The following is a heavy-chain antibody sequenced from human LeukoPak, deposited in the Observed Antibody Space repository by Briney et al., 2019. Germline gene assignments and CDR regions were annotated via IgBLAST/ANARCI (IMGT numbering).Heavy chain of an antibody. V-gene: IGHV4-34*01. Sequence: SETLSLTCAVYGGSFSGYYWSWIRQPPGKGLEWIGEINHSGSTNYNPSLKSRVTISVDTSKNQFSLKLSSVTAADTAVYYCARQDPYYYDTWGQGTLVTVSS. J-gene: IGHJ5*02. D-gene: IGHD3-22*01. CDR3: ARQDPYYYDT. CDR2: INHSGST. CDR1: GGSFSGYY.